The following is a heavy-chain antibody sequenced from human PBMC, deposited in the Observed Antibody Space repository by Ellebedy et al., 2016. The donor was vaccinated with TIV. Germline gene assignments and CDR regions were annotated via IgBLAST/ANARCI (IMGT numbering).Heavy chain of an antibody. J-gene: IGHJ4*02. Sequence: AASVKVSCKVSGVTFNNYALNWVRQAPGQGLEWMGGIIPIFRTPNYAQRFQGRVTITADEYTSTVYMELSSLRSEDTAVYYCARDTYGLGNYANWGQGTPVTVSS. D-gene: IGHD3-10*01. CDR3: ARDTYGLGNYAN. CDR2: IIPIFRTP. V-gene: IGHV1-69*13. CDR1: GVTFNNYA.